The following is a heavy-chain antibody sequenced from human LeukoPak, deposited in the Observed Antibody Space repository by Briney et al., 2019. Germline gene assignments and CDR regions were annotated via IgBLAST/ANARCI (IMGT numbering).Heavy chain of an antibody. CDR1: GFTFSSYS. J-gene: IGHJ4*02. CDR2: ISSSSTI. D-gene: IGHD6-19*01. CDR3: ARGRLVAGTD. V-gene: IGHV3-48*01. Sequence: GGSLRLSCAASGFTFSSYSMNWVRQAPGKGLEWVSYISSSSTIYYADSVKGRFTISRDNAKNSLYLQMNSLRAEDTAVYYCARGRLVAGTDWGQGTLVTVSS.